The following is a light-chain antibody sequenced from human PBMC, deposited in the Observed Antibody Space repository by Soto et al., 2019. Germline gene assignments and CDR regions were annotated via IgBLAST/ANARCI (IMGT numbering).Light chain of an antibody. V-gene: IGKV1-27*01. J-gene: IGKJ4*02. Sequence: DIQMTRSPSSLSASVGVSVTITRRASQGISNYLAWYQQKPGKVPKLLIYAASTRQSGVPSRFSGSGSGTDFTLTISSLQPEDVATYYCQKCGVAPWTFGGGTKVDIK. CDR2: AAS. CDR3: QKCGVAPWT. CDR1: QGISNY.